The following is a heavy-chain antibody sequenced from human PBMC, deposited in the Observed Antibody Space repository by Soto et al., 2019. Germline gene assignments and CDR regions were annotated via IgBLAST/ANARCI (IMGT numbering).Heavy chain of an antibody. CDR2: IDPSDSYT. V-gene: IGHV5-10-1*01. J-gene: IGHJ4*02. CDR3: ASYSGSHLRYFDY. CDR1: GYIFSNDL. Sequence: PGESLKVCSKGSGYIFSNDLISGGRQMPGKGVEWMGRIDPSDSYTNYSQSFQGHVTISADKSISTAYLQWSSLKASDTAMYYCASYSGSHLRYFDYSGQGILVTVSS. D-gene: IGHD1-26*01.